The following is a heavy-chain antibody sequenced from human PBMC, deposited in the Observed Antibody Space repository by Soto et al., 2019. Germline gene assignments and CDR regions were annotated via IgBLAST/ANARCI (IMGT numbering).Heavy chain of an antibody. J-gene: IGHJ6*02. CDR3: ARDGRRIAAVEYYYYGMDV. Sequence: QVQLVQSGAEVKKPGASVKVSCKASGYTFTSYGISWVRQAPGQGLEWMGWISAYNGNTNYAQQLQGRGTMTTDTSTSTAYMGLRSLRSDDTAVYYCARDGRRIAAVEYYYYGMDVWGQGTTVTVSS. CDR1: GYTFTSYG. V-gene: IGHV1-18*01. D-gene: IGHD6-6*01. CDR2: ISAYNGNT.